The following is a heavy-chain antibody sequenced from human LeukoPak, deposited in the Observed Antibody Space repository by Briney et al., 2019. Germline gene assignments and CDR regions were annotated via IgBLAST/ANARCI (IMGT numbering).Heavy chain of an antibody. J-gene: IGHJ4*02. CDR1: GFTFSSYE. Sequence: GGSLRLSCAASGFTFSSYEMNWVRQAPGKGLEGVSYMSITGSSDYADSVKGRFTISRDNAKNSLYLQMNSLRGEDTAVYYCAREKQQLEDYFDYWGQGTVVTVSS. D-gene: IGHD6-13*01. CDR3: AREKQQLEDYFDY. V-gene: IGHV3-48*03. CDR2: MSITGSS.